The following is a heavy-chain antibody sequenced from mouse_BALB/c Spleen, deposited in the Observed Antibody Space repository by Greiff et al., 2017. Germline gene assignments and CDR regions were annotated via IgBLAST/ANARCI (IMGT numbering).Heavy chain of an antibody. CDR1: GYAFSSYW. Sequence: QVQLKQSGAELVRPGSSVKISCKASGYAFSSYWMNWVKQRPGQGLEWIGQIYPGDGDTNYNGKFKGKATLTADKSSSTAYMQLSSLTSEDSAVYFCARVGKGYYAMDYWGQGTSVTVSS. V-gene: IGHV1-80*01. D-gene: IGHD1-3*01. CDR2: IYPGDGDT. CDR3: ARVGKGYYAMDY. J-gene: IGHJ4*01.